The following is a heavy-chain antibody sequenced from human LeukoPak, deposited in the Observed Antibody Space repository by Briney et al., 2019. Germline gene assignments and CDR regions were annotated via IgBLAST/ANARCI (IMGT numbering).Heavy chain of an antibody. D-gene: IGHD3-10*01. CDR1: GGSINDAS. Sequence: SETLSLICTVSGGSINDASWNWIRQPPGQGLEWIGYIYHSGGTNYNPSLKSRVSISLDTSKNQFSLKLSSVTAADTAVYYCARVGTYYRSLDSWGQGTLVTVSS. V-gene: IGHV4-59*01. CDR3: ARVGTYYRSLDS. J-gene: IGHJ4*02. CDR2: IYHSGGT.